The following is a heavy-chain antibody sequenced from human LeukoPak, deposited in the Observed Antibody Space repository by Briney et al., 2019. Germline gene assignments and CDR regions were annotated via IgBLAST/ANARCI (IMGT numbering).Heavy chain of an antibody. J-gene: IGHJ4*02. V-gene: IGHV5-51*01. Sequence: GESLKISCKGSGYSFTSYWIGWVPQMPGKGLEWMGIIYPGDSDTRYSPSFQGQVTISADKSISAAYLQWSSLKASDTSMYYCARTGYWSGGSCYSADYWGQGTLVTVSS. CDR1: GYSFTSYW. D-gene: IGHD2-15*01. CDR2: IYPGDSDT. CDR3: ARTGYWSGGSCYSADY.